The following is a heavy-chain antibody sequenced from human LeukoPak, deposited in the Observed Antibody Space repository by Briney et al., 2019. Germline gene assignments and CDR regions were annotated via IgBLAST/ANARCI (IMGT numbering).Heavy chain of an antibody. V-gene: IGHV1-8*01. CDR3: AYVVGATGDFDY. CDR1: GYTFTSYD. Sequence: ASVKVSCKASGYTFTSYDINWVRQATGQGLEWMGWMNPNSGNTGYARKFQGRVTMTRNTSISTAYMELSSLRSEDTAVYYCAYVVGATGDFDYWGQGTLVTVSS. D-gene: IGHD1-26*01. CDR2: MNPNSGNT. J-gene: IGHJ4*02.